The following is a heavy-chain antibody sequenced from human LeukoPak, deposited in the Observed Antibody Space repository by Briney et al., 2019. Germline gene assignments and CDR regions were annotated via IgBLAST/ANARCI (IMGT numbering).Heavy chain of an antibody. CDR3: ARGIVMVVGSFYYGMDF. J-gene: IGHJ6*02. D-gene: IGHD2-15*01. V-gene: IGHV1-18*04. Sequence: GASVKVSCKASGYTFTGYYMHWVRQAPGQGLEWMGWISAYNGNTNYAQNFQDRVTMTTDTSTSTAYTELRSLRSDDTAVYYCARGIVMVVGSFYYGMDFWGQGTTVTVS. CDR1: GYTFTGYY. CDR2: ISAYNGNT.